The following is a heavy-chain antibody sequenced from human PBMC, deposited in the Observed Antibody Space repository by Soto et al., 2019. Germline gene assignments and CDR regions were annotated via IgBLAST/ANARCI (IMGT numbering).Heavy chain of an antibody. J-gene: IGHJ4*03. CDR1: GFLFNRYT. CDR3: ARDMAYAPTLSDY. V-gene: IGHV3-21*01. Sequence: PGESLKISCEASGFLFNRYTMHWVRQAPGQGLEWVASIGSTGDYIHYADAVKGRFTISRDNGRKSLYLQMSRVRVEDTAVYHCARDMAYAPTLSDYWGPGTLVNVSS. D-gene: IGHD2-2*01. CDR2: IGSTGDYI.